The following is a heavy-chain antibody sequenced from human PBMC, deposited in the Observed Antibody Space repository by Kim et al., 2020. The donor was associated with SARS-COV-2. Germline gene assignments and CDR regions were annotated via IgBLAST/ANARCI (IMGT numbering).Heavy chain of an antibody. Sequence: GGSLRLSCTASGFTFGDYAMSWVRQAPGKGLEWVGFIRSKAYGGTTEYAASVKGRFTMSRDDSKSIAYLQMNSLKTEDTAVYYCTRVAWGYSLVRNSEPDYWGQGTLVTVSS. CDR3: TRVAWGYSLVRNSEPDY. CDR1: GFTFGDYA. CDR2: IRSKAYGGTT. V-gene: IGHV3-49*04. D-gene: IGHD3-22*01. J-gene: IGHJ4*02.